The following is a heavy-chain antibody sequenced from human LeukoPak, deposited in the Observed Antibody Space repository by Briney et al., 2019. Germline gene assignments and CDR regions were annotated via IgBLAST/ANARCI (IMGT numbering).Heavy chain of an antibody. D-gene: IGHD4-11*01. J-gene: IGHJ3*02. V-gene: IGHV4-4*07. CDR1: GGSINNYY. CDR2: IFTSGST. CDR3: ARAPVTVNDSFDI. Sequence: SETLSLTCAVSGGSINNYYWSWIRQPAGKGLEWIGRIFTSGSTNYNASLKSRVTMSVDTSKNQFSLKLRSMTAADTAVYYCARAPVTVNDSFDIWGQGTMVTVSS.